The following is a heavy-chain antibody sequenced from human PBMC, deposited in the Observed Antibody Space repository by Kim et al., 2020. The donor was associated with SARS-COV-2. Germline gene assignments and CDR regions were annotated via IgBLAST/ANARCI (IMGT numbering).Heavy chain of an antibody. V-gene: IGHV3-74*01. J-gene: IGHJ5*02. CDR1: GFTFSKYW. CDR3: ARDLSGSDDL. CDR2: SNEDGSIT. Sequence: GGSLRLSCAASGFTFSKYWMHWVRQVPGEGLVWVSRSNEDGSITNYADSVRGRFTISRDNAKRTLYLQMNSLGAEDTALYYCARDLSGSDDLWGQGTLVTVSS. D-gene: IGHD5-12*01.